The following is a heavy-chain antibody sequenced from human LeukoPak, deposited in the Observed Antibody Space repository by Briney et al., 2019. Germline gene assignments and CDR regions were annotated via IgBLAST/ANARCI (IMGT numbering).Heavy chain of an antibody. CDR3: ARGPLIRSGSRGYFDY. CDR2: INHSGST. D-gene: IGHD6-19*01. CDR1: GVSFSGYY. Sequence: SETLSLTCAVYGVSFSGYYWSWIRQPPGKGLEWIGEINHSGSTNYNPSLKSRVTISVDTSKNQFSLKLSSVTAADTAVYYCARGPLIRSGSRGYFDYWGQGTLVTVSS. V-gene: IGHV4-34*01. J-gene: IGHJ4*02.